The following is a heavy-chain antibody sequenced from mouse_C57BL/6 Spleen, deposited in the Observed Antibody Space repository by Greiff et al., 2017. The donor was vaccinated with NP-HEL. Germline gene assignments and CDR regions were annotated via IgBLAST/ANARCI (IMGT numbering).Heavy chain of an antibody. CDR1: GYTFTSYW. Sequence: QVQLQQPGAELVMPGASVKLSCKASGYTFTSYWMHWVMQRPGQGLEWIGEIDPSDSYTNYNQKFKRKPTLTVDKASSTAYRQLSSLTSEESAVYYCARQQGAMRSWDQGTSVTVSS. CDR2: IDPSDSYT. J-gene: IGHJ4*01. D-gene: IGHD6-1*01. V-gene: IGHV1-69*01. CDR3: ARQQGAMRS.